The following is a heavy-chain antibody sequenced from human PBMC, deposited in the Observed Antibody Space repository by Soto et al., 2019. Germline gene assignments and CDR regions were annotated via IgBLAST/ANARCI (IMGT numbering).Heavy chain of an antibody. Sequence: QVQLVQSGAEVKKPGASVKVSYKASGYTFTSYGISWVRQAPGQGLEWMGWISAYNGNTNYAKKLQGRVTMTTDTSTSTAYIELRSLRSDDTAVYYCASYCSSTSCPDKYGMDVWGQGTTVTVSS. CDR2: ISAYNGNT. D-gene: IGHD2-2*01. J-gene: IGHJ6*02. CDR1: GYTFTSYG. CDR3: ASYCSSTSCPDKYGMDV. V-gene: IGHV1-18*01.